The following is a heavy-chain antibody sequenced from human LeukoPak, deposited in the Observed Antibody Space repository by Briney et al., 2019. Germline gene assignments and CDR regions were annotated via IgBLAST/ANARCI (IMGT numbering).Heavy chain of an antibody. V-gene: IGHV1-24*01. J-gene: IGHJ6*03. CDR3: ATGSPIYSSSSGDYYYYYVDV. CDR1: GYTLTELS. CDR2: FDPEDGET. Sequence: ASVKVSCKVSGYTLTELSMHWVRQAPGKGLEWMGGFDPEDGETIYAQKFQGRVTMTEDTSTDTAYMELCSLRSEDTAVYYCATGSPIYSSSSGDYYYYYVDVWGKGTTVTVSS. D-gene: IGHD6-6*01.